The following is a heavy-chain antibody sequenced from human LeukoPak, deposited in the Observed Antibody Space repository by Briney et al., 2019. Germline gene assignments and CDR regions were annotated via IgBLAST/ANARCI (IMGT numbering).Heavy chain of an antibody. CDR2: IYYSGST. Sequence: PSETLSLTCTVSGGSISSCYWSWIRQPPGKGLEWIGYIYYSGSTNYNPSLKSRVTISVDTSKNQFSLKLSSVTAADTAVYYCARAPLITMIEEYAFDIWGQGTMVTVSS. CDR1: GGSISSCY. D-gene: IGHD3-22*01. CDR3: ARAPLITMIEEYAFDI. V-gene: IGHV4-59*08. J-gene: IGHJ3*02.